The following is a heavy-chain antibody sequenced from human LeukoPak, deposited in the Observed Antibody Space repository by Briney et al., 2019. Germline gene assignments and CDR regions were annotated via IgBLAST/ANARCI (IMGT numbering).Heavy chain of an antibody. CDR1: GYTFSSYT. CDR3: ARGRLPSMVYANFDY. V-gene: IGHV7-4-1*02. D-gene: IGHD2-8*01. CDR2: INTNTGTP. Sequence: ASVKVSCKASGYTFSSYTLSWLRQAPGQGLEWMGWINTNTGTPTYAQGFTGRFVFSLDSSVSTAYLQISSLKAEDIAVYYCARGRLPSMVYANFDYWGQGTLVTVSS. J-gene: IGHJ4*02.